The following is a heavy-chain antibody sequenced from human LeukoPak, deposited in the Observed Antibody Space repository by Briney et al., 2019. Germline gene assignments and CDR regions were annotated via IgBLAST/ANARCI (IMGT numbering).Heavy chain of an antibody. CDR3: ARGTGGSGSYYTYYYYMDV. Sequence: PSETLSLTCTVSGGSISSSSYYWSWLRQPPGKGLEWIGYIYYSGSTNYNPSLKSRVTISVDTSKNQFSLKLSSVTAADTAVYYCARGTGGSGSYYTYYYYMDVWGKGTTVTVSS. J-gene: IGHJ6*03. D-gene: IGHD3-10*01. CDR2: IYYSGST. V-gene: IGHV4-61*01. CDR1: GGSISSSSYY.